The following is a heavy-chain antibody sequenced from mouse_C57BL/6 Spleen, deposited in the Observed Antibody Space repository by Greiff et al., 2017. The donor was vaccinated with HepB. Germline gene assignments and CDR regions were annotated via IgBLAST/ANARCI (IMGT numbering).Heavy chain of an antibody. CDR3: TRPIYYDATAMDY. Sequence: EVQLVESGEGLVKPGGSLKLSCAASGFTFSSYAMSWVRQTPEKRLEWVAYISSGGDYIYYADTVKGRFTISRDNARNTLYLKMSSLKAEDTAMYYCTRPIYYDATAMDYWGQGTSVTVSS. CDR1: GFTFSSYA. CDR2: ISSGGDYI. J-gene: IGHJ4*01. V-gene: IGHV5-9-1*02. D-gene: IGHD2-4*01.